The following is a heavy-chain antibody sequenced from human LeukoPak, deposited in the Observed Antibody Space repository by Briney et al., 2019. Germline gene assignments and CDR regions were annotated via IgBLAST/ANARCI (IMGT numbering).Heavy chain of an antibody. V-gene: IGHV3-23*01. CDR3: AKRLWKSGTICYDCWLDP. Sequence: GGSLRLSCAASGFTFSSYAMSWVRQAPGKGLEWVSAISGSGGSTYYADSVKGRFTISRDSSKNTLYLLMNSLRAEDTAVYYCAKRLWKSGTICYDCWLDPWGQGTLVTVSS. J-gene: IGHJ5*02. CDR2: ISGSGGST. CDR1: GFTFSSYA. D-gene: IGHD2-2*01.